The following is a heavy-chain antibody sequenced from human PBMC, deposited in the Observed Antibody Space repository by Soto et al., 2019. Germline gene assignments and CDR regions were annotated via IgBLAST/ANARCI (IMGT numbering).Heavy chain of an antibody. CDR1: GGSISSSSYY. CDR3: ARQAGNGDFDY. CDR2: IYYSGST. D-gene: IGHD1-1*01. Sequence: PSETLSLTCTVSGGSISSSSYYWGWIRQPPGKGLEWIGSIYYSGSTYYNPSLKSRVTISVDTSKNQFSLKLSSVTAADTAVYYCARQAGNGDFDYWGQGTLVTVSS. J-gene: IGHJ4*02. V-gene: IGHV4-39*01.